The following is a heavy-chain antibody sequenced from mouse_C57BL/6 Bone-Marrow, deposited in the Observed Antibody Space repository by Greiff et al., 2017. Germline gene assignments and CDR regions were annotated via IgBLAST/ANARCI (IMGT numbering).Heavy chain of an antibody. Sequence: QVQLQQSGPELVKPGASVKLSCKASGYTFTSYDINWVKQRPGKGLEWIGWIYPRDGSTKYNEKFKGKATLTVDTSSSTAYMELHSLTSEDSAVYCCARLEFDGSSGDWYFDVWGTGTTVTVSS. V-gene: IGHV1-85*01. CDR3: ARLEFDGSSGDWYFDV. D-gene: IGHD1-1*01. CDR2: IYPRDGST. CDR1: GYTFTSYD. J-gene: IGHJ1*03.